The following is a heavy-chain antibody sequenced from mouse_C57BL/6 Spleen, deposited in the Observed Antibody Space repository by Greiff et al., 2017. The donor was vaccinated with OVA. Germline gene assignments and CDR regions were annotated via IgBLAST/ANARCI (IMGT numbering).Heavy chain of an antibody. Sequence: EVKLVESGGGLVQPGGSLSLSCAASGFTFPDYYMSWVRQPPGKALEWLGFIRNKANGYTTEYSASVKGRFTISRDNSQSILYLQMNALRAEDSATYYCARYRGYFDVWGTGTTVTVSS. J-gene: IGHJ1*03. CDR2: IRNKANGYTT. CDR1: GFTFPDYY. V-gene: IGHV7-3*01. CDR3: ARYRGYFDV.